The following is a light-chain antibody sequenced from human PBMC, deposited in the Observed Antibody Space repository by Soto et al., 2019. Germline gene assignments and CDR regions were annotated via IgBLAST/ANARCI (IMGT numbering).Light chain of an antibody. CDR2: KAS. CDR1: QSISSW. Sequence: DIQMTQSPSTLSASVGDRVTITCRASQSISSWLAWYQQKPGKAPKLLICKASSLESGVPSRFSGSGSGTEFTLTISSLQPDDFATYYCQQYNSLWTVGQGTKVEIK. J-gene: IGKJ1*01. CDR3: QQYNSLWT. V-gene: IGKV1-5*03.